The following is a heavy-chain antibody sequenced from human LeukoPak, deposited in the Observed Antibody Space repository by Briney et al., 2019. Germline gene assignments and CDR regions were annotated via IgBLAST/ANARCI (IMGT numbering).Heavy chain of an antibody. CDR3: TTLDGDYAPDY. CDR1: GFTFTNYA. V-gene: IGHV3-15*04. D-gene: IGHD4-17*01. J-gene: IGHJ4*02. Sequence: NSGGSLRLSCAASGFTFTNYAMSWVRQAPGKGLEWVGRMESKSDGGSTDYAAPVKGRFTISRGDSKNTLFLQINSLKTEDTAVYYCTTLDGDYAPDYWGQGTLVTVSS. CDR2: MESKSDGGST.